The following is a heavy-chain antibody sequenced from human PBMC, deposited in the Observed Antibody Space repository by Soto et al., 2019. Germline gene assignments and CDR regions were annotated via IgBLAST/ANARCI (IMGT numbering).Heavy chain of an antibody. V-gene: IGHV1-46*01. CDR1: GYTFTSYY. CDR3: ARATPSGSYVPH. Sequence: QVQLVQSGAEVKKPGASVKVSCKASGYTFTSYYMHWVRQAPGQGLEWMGIINPSGGSTSYAQKCQVRVTMPRETSTSTVDMGLRSLRSEDTAVYYCARATPSGSYVPHWGQGTLVTVSS. J-gene: IGHJ1*01. CDR2: INPSGGST. D-gene: IGHD1-26*01.